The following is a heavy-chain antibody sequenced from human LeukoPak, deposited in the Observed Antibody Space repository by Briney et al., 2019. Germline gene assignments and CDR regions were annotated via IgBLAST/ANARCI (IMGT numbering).Heavy chain of an antibody. CDR2: ISYDGSNK. V-gene: IGHV3-30*18. Sequence: PGGSLRLSCAASGFTFSDYYMSWIRQAPGKGLEWVAVISYDGSNKYYADSLKGRFTISRDNSKNTLYLQMNSLRAEDTAVYYCAKEGMRFGELFHFDYWGQGTLVTVSS. CDR3: AKEGMRFGELFHFDY. J-gene: IGHJ4*02. D-gene: IGHD3-10*01. CDR1: GFTFSDYY.